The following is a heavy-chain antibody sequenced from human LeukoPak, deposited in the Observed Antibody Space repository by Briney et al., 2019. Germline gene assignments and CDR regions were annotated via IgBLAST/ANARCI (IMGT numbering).Heavy chain of an antibody. D-gene: IGHD3-22*01. V-gene: IGHV3-23*01. Sequence: GGSLRLSCAASGFTFSSYAMSWVRQAPGKGLEWVSGISGSGGSTYYADSVKGRFTISRDNSKNTLYLQMNSLRAEDTAVYYCARVFPPPYYYDSSGYYDYWGQGTLVTVSS. CDR3: ARVFPPPYYYDSSGYYDY. CDR2: ISGSGGST. J-gene: IGHJ4*02. CDR1: GFTFSSYA.